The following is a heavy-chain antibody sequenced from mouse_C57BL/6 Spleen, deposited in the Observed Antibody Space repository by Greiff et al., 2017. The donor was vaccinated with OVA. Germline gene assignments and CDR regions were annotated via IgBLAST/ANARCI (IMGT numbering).Heavy chain of an antibody. V-gene: IGHV1-55*01. CDR1: GYTFTSYW. J-gene: IGHJ4*01. Sequence: QVQLQQPGAELVKPGASVKMSCKASGYTFTSYWITWVKQRPGQGLEWIGDIYPGSGSTNYNEKFKSKATLTVDTSSSTAYMQLSSLTSEDSAVYYCARYYYCNCRAMGYWGQGTSVTVSS. CDR2: IYPGSGST. CDR3: ARYYYCNCRAMGY. D-gene: IGHD2-1*01.